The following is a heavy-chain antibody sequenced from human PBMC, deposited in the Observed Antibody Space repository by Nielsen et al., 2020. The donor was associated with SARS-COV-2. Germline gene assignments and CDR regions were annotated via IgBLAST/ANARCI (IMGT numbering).Heavy chain of an antibody. J-gene: IGHJ4*02. CDR3: ARTGIAVAGIDFDY. CDR1: GYTFTGYY. Sequence: ASVKVSCKASGYTFTGYYMHWVRQAAGQGLEWMGWINPNSGGTNYAQKFQGRVTMTRDKSISTAYMELSRLRSDDTAVYYCARTGIAVAGIDFDYWGQGTLVTVSS. V-gene: IGHV1-2*02. D-gene: IGHD6-19*01. CDR2: INPNSGGT.